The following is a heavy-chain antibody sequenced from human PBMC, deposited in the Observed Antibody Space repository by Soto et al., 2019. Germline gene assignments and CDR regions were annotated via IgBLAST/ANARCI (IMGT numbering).Heavy chain of an antibody. CDR2: IVPIYGTA. D-gene: IGHD2-15*01. CDR3: ARDLGGCSGGSCRYNWFDS. CDR1: GDTFSNYA. V-gene: IGHV1-69*06. Sequence: SVKVSCKASGDTFSNYAISWVRQSPGQGLGWMGGIVPIYGTATYAQKFQGRVTITADKSTSTADMELYTLRSEDTALYYCARDLGGCSGGSCRYNWFDSWGQGTLVTVSS. J-gene: IGHJ5*01.